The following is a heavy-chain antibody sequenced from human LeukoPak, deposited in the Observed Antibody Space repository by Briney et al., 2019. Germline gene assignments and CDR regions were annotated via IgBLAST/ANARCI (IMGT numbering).Heavy chain of an antibody. D-gene: IGHD3-9*01. CDR2: IYYSGST. J-gene: IGHJ4*02. Sequence: PSQTLSLTCTDSGGSISSGDYYWSWIRQPPGKGLEWIGYIYYSGSTYYNPSLKSRVTISVGTSKNQFSLKLSSVTAADTAVYYCAREGVLTGYYYWGQGTLVTVSS. CDR3: AREGVLTGYYY. V-gene: IGHV4-30-4*01. CDR1: GGSISSGDYY.